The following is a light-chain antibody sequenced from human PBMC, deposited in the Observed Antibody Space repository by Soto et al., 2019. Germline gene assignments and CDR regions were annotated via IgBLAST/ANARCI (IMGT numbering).Light chain of an antibody. J-gene: IGKJ4*01. Sequence: DIQMTQSHSTLSASVGDRVTITCRASQSVSSWLAWYQQKPGKAPKLLIYKASSLESGVPSRFSGSESGTEFTLTISSLQPDDFATYYCQQYSGYSLTFGGGTKVEIK. CDR1: QSVSSW. CDR3: QQYSGYSLT. V-gene: IGKV1-5*03. CDR2: KAS.